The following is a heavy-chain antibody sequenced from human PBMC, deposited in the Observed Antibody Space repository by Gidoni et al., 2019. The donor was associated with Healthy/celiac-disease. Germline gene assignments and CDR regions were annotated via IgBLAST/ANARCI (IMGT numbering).Heavy chain of an antibody. CDR1: GLTFSSYD. CDR2: ISGSSGST. V-gene: IGHV3-23*01. CDR3: AKCPTGATNDWFDP. J-gene: IGHJ5*02. Sequence: EVQLLESGGGLVQPGGPLRLSCAAFGLTFSSYDMSWVRQAPGKGLEWVSAISGSSGSTYYADSVKGRFTISRDNSKNALYLQMNSLRAEDTAVYYCAKCPTGATNDWFDPWGQGTLVTVSS. D-gene: IGHD1-26*01.